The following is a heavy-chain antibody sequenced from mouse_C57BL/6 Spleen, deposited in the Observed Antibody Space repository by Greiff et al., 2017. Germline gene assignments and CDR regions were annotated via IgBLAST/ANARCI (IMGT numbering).Heavy chain of an antibody. Sequence: QVQLQQSGPELVKPGASVKLSCKASGYTFTSYDINWVKQRPGQGLEWIGWIYPRDGSTKYNEKFKGKATLTVDTSSSTAYMELHSLTSEDSAVYFCARGGSSFYYYAMDYWGQGTSVTVAS. V-gene: IGHV1-85*01. CDR3: ARGGSSFYYYAMDY. D-gene: IGHD1-1*01. J-gene: IGHJ4*01. CDR1: GYTFTSYD. CDR2: IYPRDGST.